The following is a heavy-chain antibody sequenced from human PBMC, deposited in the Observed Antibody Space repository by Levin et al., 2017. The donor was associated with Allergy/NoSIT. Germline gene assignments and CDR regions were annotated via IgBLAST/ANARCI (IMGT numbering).Heavy chain of an antibody. CDR1: GFTFTSYA. Sequence: GESLKISCAASGFTFTSYAMHWVRQAPGKGLEWVALIPYDGTNFFHADSVKGRFTISRDNSKNTLYLQMNSLRVEDTAVYYWAREYRGTRGYFDYGMDVWGQGTTVTVS. CDR2: IPYDGTNF. D-gene: IGHD1-26*01. CDR3: AREYRGTRGYFDYGMDV. J-gene: IGHJ6*02. V-gene: IGHV3-30*04.